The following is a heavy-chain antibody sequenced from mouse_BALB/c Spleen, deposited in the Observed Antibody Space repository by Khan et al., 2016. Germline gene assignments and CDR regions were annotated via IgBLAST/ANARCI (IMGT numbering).Heavy chain of an antibody. D-gene: IGHD1-2*01. CDR1: GFTFSNYW. V-gene: IGHV6-6*02. J-gene: IGHJ2*01. CDR3: TTATGDY. Sequence: EVKLEVSGGGLVQPGGSMKLSCVASGFTFSNYWMNWVRQSPEKGLEWVAEIRLKSNNYATHYAESVKGRFTISRDDSKSSVYLQMNNLRAEDTGIYYCTTATGDYWGQGTTLTVSS. CDR2: IRLKSNNYAT.